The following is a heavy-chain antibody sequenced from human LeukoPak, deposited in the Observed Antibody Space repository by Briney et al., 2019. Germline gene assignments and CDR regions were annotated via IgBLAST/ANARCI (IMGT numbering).Heavy chain of an antibody. Sequence: GGSLRLSCAASGFTFSSYAMHWVRQAPGKGLEWVAVISYDGSNKYYADSVKGRFTISRDNSKNTLYLQMNSLRAEDTAVYYCAKDLTTGFCGGDCYPDYWGQGTLVTVSS. D-gene: IGHD2-21*01. CDR3: AKDLTTGFCGGDCYPDY. CDR2: ISYDGSNK. J-gene: IGHJ4*02. V-gene: IGHV3-30-3*01. CDR1: GFTFSSYA.